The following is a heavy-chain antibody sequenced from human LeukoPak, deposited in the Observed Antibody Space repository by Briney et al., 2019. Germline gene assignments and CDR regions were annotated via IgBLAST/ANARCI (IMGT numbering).Heavy chain of an antibody. CDR2: MRWSEITI. Sequence: GGSLRLSCAACGFFHRSYEMHWVRQAPAKGLEWLSYMRWSEITIYDADSVKHRFTISRDNAKNTPYQHLNCRKGGDMVIYYCVRDEIRSGSFDMGGKGTGDSVSS. CDR1: GFFHRSYE. D-gene: IGHD3-10*01. CDR3: VRDEIRSGSFDM. V-gene: IGHV3-48*03. J-gene: IGHJ3*02.